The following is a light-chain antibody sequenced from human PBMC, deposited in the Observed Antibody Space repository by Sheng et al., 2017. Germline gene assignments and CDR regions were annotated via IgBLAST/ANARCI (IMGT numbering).Light chain of an antibody. CDR1: LDMRSS. V-gene: IGKV1-9*01. J-gene: IGKJ5*01. Sequence: DIQLTQFPSFLSASIGDRVTITCRASLDMRSSLAWYQYKLGKAPKLLIYAASTLQSGVPSRFSGSGSGTDFTLTISSVQPEDFGIYYCQQFNAYPITFGQGTRLEIK. CDR2: AAS. CDR3: QQFNAYPIT.